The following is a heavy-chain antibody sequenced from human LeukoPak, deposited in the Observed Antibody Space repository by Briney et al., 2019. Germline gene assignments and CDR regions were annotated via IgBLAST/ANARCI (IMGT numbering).Heavy chain of an antibody. V-gene: IGHV3-7*01. J-gene: IGHJ5*02. CDR2: IQPDGSEG. CDR1: GFTFSSTW. CDR3: ASQTYARFDP. Sequence: GGSLRLSCAASGFTFSSTWMSWVRQAPGKGLEWVGNIQPDGSEGYPVDSVKGRFTISRDNARNSLLRQMNSLRVEDTAGYYCASQTYARFDPWGQGTLVTVSS. D-gene: IGHD2-8*01.